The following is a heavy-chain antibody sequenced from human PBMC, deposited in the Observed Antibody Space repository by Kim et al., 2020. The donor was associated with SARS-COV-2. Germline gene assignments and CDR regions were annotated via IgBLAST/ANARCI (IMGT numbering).Heavy chain of an antibody. CDR1: GFTFDDYA. CDR2: ISWNSGSI. J-gene: IGHJ4*01. D-gene: IGHD3-22*01. CDR3: AKDDSSGSRPWYYLDY. V-gene: IGHV3-9*01. Sequence: GGSLRLSCAASGFTFDDYAMHWVRQAPGKGLEWVSGISWNSGSIGYADSVKGRFTISRDNAKNSLYLQMNSLRAEDTALYYCAKDDSSGSRPWYYLDYRG.